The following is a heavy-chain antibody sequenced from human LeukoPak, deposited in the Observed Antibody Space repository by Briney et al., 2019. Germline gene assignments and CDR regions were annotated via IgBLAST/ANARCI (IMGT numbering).Heavy chain of an antibody. CDR2: IHYTGIT. Sequence: NPSETPSLTCTVSGGSISGSSAYWGWIRQPPGKGLEWIGTIHYTGITYYDPSLKSRVTISVDTSKNQFSLKLSSVTAADTAIYYCARHPLASYYYYYYMDVWGKRTTVTISS. J-gene: IGHJ6*03. CDR1: GGSISGSSAY. CDR3: ARHPLASYYYYYYMDV. V-gene: IGHV4-39*01.